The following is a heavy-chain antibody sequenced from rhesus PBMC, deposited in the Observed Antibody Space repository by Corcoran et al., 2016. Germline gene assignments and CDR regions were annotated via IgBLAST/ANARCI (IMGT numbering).Heavy chain of an antibody. V-gene: IGHV3S35*01. CDR2: INYEGSEK. CDR3: VGSFEYFEF. J-gene: IGHJ1*01. CDR1: GFTFSSTR. Sequence: EVQLVESGGGLVQPGGSLRLPCAASGFTFSSTRMNWIRQAPGKRLEWVADINYEGSEKYYVYSVKGRFTISRDNAKSSLYLQMNSLGAEDTAVYYCVGSFEYFEFWGQGALVTVSS.